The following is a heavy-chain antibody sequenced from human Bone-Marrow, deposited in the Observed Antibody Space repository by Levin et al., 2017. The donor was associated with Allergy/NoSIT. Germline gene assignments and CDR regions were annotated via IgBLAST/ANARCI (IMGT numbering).Heavy chain of an antibody. Sequence: SVKVSCKAFGGTFKTYGVSWVRQSPGQGLQWVGGIVPIFGTAIYAQEFQGRVTITADESTSTGYMDLTGLRSEDTALHYCARDRGSYRNNYFDAWGQGTLVTVTS. CDR1: GGTFKTYG. V-gene: IGHV1-69*13. J-gene: IGHJ5*02. CDR3: ARDRGSYRNNYFDA. D-gene: IGHD3-16*01. CDR2: IVPIFGTA.